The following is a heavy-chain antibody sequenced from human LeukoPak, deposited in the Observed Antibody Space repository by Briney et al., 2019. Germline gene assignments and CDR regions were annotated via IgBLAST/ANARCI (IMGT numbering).Heavy chain of an antibody. Sequence: GGSLRLSCAASGFTFSSYAMHWVRRAPGKGLEYVSAISSNGGSTYYANSVKGRFTISRDNSKNTLYLQMGSLRAEDMAVYYCAREGSDFWSGYYFDYWGQGTLVTVSS. CDR2: ISSNGGST. CDR3: AREGSDFWSGYYFDY. J-gene: IGHJ4*02. D-gene: IGHD3-3*01. CDR1: GFTFSSYA. V-gene: IGHV3-64*01.